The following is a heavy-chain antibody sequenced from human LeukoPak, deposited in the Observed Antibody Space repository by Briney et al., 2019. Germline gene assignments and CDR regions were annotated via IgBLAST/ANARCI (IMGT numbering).Heavy chain of an antibody. V-gene: IGHV4-59*08. CDR1: GGSISSYY. Sequence: SETLSLTCTVSGGSISSYYWSWIRQPPGKGLEWIGYIYYSGSTNYNPSLKSRVTISVDTSKNQFSLKLSSVTAADTAVYYCARHGGRDDFWGGYYIGYYYYGMDVWGQGTTVTVSS. CDR3: ARHGGRDDFWGGYYIGYYYYGMDV. CDR2: IYYSGST. J-gene: IGHJ6*02. D-gene: IGHD3-3*01.